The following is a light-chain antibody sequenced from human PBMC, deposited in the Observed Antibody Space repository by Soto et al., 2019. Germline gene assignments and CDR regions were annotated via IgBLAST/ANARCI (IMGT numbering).Light chain of an antibody. V-gene: IGKV3-11*01. CDR1: QSVSSY. Sequence: EIVLTQSPATLSLCPGERATLSCRASQSVSSYLAWYQQKPGQAPRLLIYDASNRATGIPARFSGSGSGTDFTLTISSLEPEDFAVYYCQQRSNWPPGFGQGTRLEIK. J-gene: IGKJ5*01. CDR3: QQRSNWPPG. CDR2: DAS.